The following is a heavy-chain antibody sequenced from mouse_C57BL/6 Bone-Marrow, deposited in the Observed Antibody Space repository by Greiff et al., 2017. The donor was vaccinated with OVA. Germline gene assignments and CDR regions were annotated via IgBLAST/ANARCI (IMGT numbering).Heavy chain of an antibody. Sequence: QVQLQQPGAELVKPGASVKLSCKASGYTFTSYWMQWVKQRPGQGLEWIGEIDPSDSYTNYNQKFKGKATLTVDTSSSTAYMQLSSLTSEDTAVYYCTTRRAAQAPNAMDYWGQGTSVTVSS. J-gene: IGHJ4*01. V-gene: IGHV1-50*01. D-gene: IGHD3-2*02. CDR1: GYTFTSYW. CDR3: TTRRAAQAPNAMDY. CDR2: IDPSDSYT.